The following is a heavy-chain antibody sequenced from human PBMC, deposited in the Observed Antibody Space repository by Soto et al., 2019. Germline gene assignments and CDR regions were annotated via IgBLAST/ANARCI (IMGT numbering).Heavy chain of an antibody. CDR1: GFTFSSLW. J-gene: IGHJ4*02. CDR3: SRSLDS. Sequence: PGGSLRLSCAASGFTFSSLWMDWVRQAPGKGPEWVANVSPDGSEKHYVDSVKGRFTISRDNARNSLYLQMSSLTAEDSALYYCSRSLDSWGQGTQVTVSS. CDR2: VSPDGSEK. V-gene: IGHV3-7*01.